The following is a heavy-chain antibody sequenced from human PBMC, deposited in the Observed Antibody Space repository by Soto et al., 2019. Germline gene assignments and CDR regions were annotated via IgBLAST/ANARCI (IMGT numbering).Heavy chain of an antibody. V-gene: IGHV3-49*04. D-gene: IGHD3-3*01. J-gene: IGHJ6*02. CDR3: TRDGDFHGFDV. CDR2: VRSKTYDGAA. Sequence: EVQLVESGGGFVQPGRSLRLSCTFSGFTSDDFALTWVRQAPGKGLEWLGLVRSKTYDGAAEYAASVKGRFTISRDESTSTAFLQMNRLKTEDTAVYYCTRDGDFHGFDVWDQGTTVTVSS. CDR1: GFTSDDFA.